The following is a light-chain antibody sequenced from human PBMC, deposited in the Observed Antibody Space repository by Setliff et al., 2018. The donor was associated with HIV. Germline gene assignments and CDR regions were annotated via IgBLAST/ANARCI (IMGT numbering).Light chain of an antibody. J-gene: IGLJ1*01. Sequence: SVLTQPPSVSGSPGQSITISCTGTSSDVGGYNYVSWYQQHPGKAPKLIIYEVSNRPSGVSNRFSGSKSGNTASLTISGLQAEDEADYYCSSYASSSTLYVFGTGTKVTVL. CDR2: EVS. V-gene: IGLV2-14*01. CDR3: SSYASSSTLYV. CDR1: SSDVGGYNY.